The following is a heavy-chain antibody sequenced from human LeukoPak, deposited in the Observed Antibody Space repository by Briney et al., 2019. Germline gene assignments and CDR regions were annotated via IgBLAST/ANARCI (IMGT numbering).Heavy chain of an antibody. V-gene: IGHV4-34*01. Sequence: SETLSLTCAVYGGSFSGYYWSWIRQPPGKGLEWIGEINHSGSTNYNPSLKSRVTISVDTSKNQFSLKLSSVTAADTAVYYCARGPSYSSRGQGTLVTV. D-gene: IGHD2-15*01. CDR1: GGSFSGYY. CDR2: INHSGST. J-gene: IGHJ4*02. CDR3: ARGPSYSS.